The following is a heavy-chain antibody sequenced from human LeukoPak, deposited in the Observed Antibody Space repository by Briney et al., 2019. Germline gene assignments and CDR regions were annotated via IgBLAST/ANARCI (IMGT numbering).Heavy chain of an antibody. D-gene: IGHD2-2*01. V-gene: IGHV3-53*01. CDR2: IYSGGNT. CDR1: GFTVSSNS. J-gene: IGHJ4*02. Sequence: GGSLRLSCTVSGFTVSSNSMSWVRQAPGKGLEWVSFIYSGGNTHYSDSVKGRFTISRDNSKNTLYLQMNSLRAEDTAVYYCARAVGIVVVPGWYYFDYWGQGTLVTVSS. CDR3: ARAVGIVVVPGWYYFDY.